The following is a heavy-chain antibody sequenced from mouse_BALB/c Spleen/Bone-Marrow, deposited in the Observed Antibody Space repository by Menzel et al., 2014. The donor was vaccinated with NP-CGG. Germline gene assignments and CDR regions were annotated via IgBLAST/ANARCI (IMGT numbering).Heavy chain of an antibody. Sequence: EVKVIESGGGLVQPGGSLKLSCAASGFDFSRYWMTWVRQAPGKGLEWIGEINPASSTINYTPSLKDKFIISRDNAKNTLYLQMSKVRSEDTALYYCAKNYYYGYVAYWGQGTLVTASA. CDR3: AKNYYYGYVAY. J-gene: IGHJ3*01. CDR1: GFDFSRYW. V-gene: IGHV4-1*02. D-gene: IGHD1-2*01. CDR2: INPASSTI.